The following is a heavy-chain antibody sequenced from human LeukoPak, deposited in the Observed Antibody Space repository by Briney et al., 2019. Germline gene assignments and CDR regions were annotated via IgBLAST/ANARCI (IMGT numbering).Heavy chain of an antibody. CDR2: ISWNSGSI. Sequence: GGSLRLSCAASGFTFDDYAMHWVRQAPGKGLEWVSGISWNSGSIGYADSVKGRFTISRDNAKNSLYLQMNSLRAEDTAVYYCAKGGGKVQDYWGQGTLVTVSS. V-gene: IGHV3-9*01. CDR3: AKGGGKVQDY. CDR1: GFTFDDYA. D-gene: IGHD4-23*01. J-gene: IGHJ4*02.